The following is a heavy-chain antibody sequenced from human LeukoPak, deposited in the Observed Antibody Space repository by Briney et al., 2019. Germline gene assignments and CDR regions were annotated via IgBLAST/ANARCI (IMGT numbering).Heavy chain of an antibody. Sequence: ASVNVSCKASGYTFTIYGISWVRQAPGQGLEWMGWISAYNGNTNYAQKLQGRVTMTTDTSTSTAYMELRSLRSDDTAVYYCARDDYGDRSIDYWGQGTLVTVSS. D-gene: IGHD4-17*01. CDR1: GYTFTIYG. V-gene: IGHV1-18*01. CDR3: ARDDYGDRSIDY. J-gene: IGHJ4*02. CDR2: ISAYNGNT.